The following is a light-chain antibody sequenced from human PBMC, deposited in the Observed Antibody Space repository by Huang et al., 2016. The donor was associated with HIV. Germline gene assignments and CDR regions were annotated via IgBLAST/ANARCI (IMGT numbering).Light chain of an antibody. CDR2: AAS. CDR3: QQTYSAVT. J-gene: IGKJ1*01. V-gene: IGKV1-39*01. CDR1: QTINNY. Sequence: DIQMTQSPSSLSACVGARVTITCRASQTINNYLNWYHQKPGKAPKLLIYAASSWQSGGPSRFSGSGSGTECTLTISSLQLEDFATYYCQQTYSAVTFGQGTKVEIK.